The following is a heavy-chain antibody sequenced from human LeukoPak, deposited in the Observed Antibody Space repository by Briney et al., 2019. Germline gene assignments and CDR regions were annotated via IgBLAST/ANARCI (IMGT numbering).Heavy chain of an antibody. CDR2: ISSSSSYI. CDR3: ASYYDSSGYEPYYYYGMDV. J-gene: IGHJ6*02. CDR1: GFTFSSYS. Sequence: GGSLRLSCAASGFTFSSYSMNWVRQAPGKGLEWVSSISSSSSYIYYADSVKGRFTISRDNAKNSLCLQMNSLRAEDTAVYYCASYYDSSGYEPYYYYGMDVWGQGTTVTVSS. D-gene: IGHD3-22*01. V-gene: IGHV3-21*01.